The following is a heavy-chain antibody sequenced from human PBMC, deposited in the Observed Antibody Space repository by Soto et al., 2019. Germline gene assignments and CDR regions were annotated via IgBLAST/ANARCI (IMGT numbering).Heavy chain of an antibody. CDR3: ARDSPMYSSRSASVN. V-gene: IGHV4-61*01. D-gene: IGHD6-13*01. CDR2: IYYSGST. CDR1: GGSVSSGSYD. Sequence: SETLSLTCPVSGGSVSSGSYDWSWIRQRPVKGLYWIGGIYYSGSTNYNPSLTSPVTTSVDTSNNQLSLKLSSVTAADTAVYDCARDSPMYSSRSASVNWGQGTLVTVSS. J-gene: IGHJ4*02.